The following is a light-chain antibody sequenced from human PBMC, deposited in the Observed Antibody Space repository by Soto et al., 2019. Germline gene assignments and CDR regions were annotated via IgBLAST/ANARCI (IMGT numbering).Light chain of an antibody. CDR3: SSYTSSSTYV. J-gene: IGLJ1*01. V-gene: IGLV2-14*01. CDR1: SSDVGGYNY. Sequence: QSALTQPASVSGSPGQSITISCTGTSSDVGGYNYVSWYQQPPGKAPKLMIYDVSNRPSGVSNRFSGSKSGNTVSLTISGLQAEDEADYYCSSYTSSSTYVFGTGTKVTVL. CDR2: DVS.